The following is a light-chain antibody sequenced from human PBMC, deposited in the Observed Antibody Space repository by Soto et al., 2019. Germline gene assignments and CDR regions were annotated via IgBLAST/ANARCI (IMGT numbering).Light chain of an antibody. Sequence: QSALTQPASVSGSPGQSITISCTGTSSDVGGYNYDSWCQQHPGKAPKLMIYEVSSRPSGISNRFSGSKSGNTASLTISGLQAEDEADYYCSSYTSSNFWVFGEVTKLTVL. CDR2: EVS. V-gene: IGLV2-14*01. CDR3: SSYTSSNFWV. J-gene: IGLJ3*02. CDR1: SSDVGGYNY.